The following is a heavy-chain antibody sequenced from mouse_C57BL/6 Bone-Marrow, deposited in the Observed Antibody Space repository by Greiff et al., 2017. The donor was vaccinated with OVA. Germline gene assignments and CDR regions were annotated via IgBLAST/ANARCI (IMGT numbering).Heavy chain of an antibody. D-gene: IGHD2-3*01. CDR2: ISSGGSYT. CDR3: ARGDDGYYNFDY. V-gene: IGHV5-6*02. CDR1: GFTFSSYG. J-gene: IGHJ2*01. Sequence: DVKLVESGGDLVKPGGSLKLSCAASGFTFSSYGMSWVRQTPDKRLEWVATISSGGSYTYYPDSVKGRFTISRDNAKNTLYLQMSSLKSEDTAMYYCARGDDGYYNFDYWGQGTTLTVSS.